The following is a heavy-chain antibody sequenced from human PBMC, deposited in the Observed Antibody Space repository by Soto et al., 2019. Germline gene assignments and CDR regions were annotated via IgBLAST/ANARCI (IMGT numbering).Heavy chain of an antibody. V-gene: IGHV1-3*01. D-gene: IGHD6-13*01. J-gene: IGHJ4*02. Sequence: KFQGRVTITRDTSASTAYMELSSLRSEDTAVYYCARDPVNPTSSSWPNYFDYWGQGTLVTVSS. CDR3: ARDPVNPTSSSWPNYFDY.